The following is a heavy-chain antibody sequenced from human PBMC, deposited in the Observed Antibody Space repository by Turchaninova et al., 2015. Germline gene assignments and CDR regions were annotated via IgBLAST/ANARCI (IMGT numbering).Heavy chain of an antibody. CDR3: AHVSSGWDFDY. CDR2: INHSGST. V-gene: IGHV4-34*01. CDR1: GGSFSVYY. Sequence: QVHLRVWGAGLFKPSETLSHTWVVYGGSFSVYYGSWIRQHPGKGVEWIGEINHSGSTNYNPSLKSRVTISVDTSKNQFSLKLSSVTAADTAVYYCAHVSSGWDFDYWGQGTLVTVSS. J-gene: IGHJ4*02. D-gene: IGHD6-19*01.